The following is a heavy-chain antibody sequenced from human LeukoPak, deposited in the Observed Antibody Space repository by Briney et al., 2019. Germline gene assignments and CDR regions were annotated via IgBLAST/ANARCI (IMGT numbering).Heavy chain of an antibody. CDR2: ISSSSSYI. Sequence: GGSLRISCAASGCTFSSYSMNWVRQAPGKGLEWVSSISSSSSYIYYADSVKGRFTISRDNAKNSLYLQMNSLRAEDTAVYYCAELGITMIGGVWGKGTTVTISS. CDR3: AELGITMIGGV. J-gene: IGHJ6*04. CDR1: GCTFSSYS. D-gene: IGHD3-10*02. V-gene: IGHV3-21*01.